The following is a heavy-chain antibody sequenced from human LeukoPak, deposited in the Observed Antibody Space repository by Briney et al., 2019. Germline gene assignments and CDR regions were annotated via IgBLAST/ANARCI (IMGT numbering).Heavy chain of an antibody. CDR2: ISSSSSYI. CDR1: GFTFSSYS. D-gene: IGHD2-15*01. CDR3: ARDLLEYCSGGSCDY. V-gene: IGHV3-21*01. Sequence: GGSLRLSCAASGFTFSSYSMNWVRQAPGKGLEWVSSISSSSSYIYYADSVKGRFTISRDNAKNSLYLQMNSLRAEDTAVYYWARDLLEYCSGGSCDYWGQGTLATVSS. J-gene: IGHJ4*02.